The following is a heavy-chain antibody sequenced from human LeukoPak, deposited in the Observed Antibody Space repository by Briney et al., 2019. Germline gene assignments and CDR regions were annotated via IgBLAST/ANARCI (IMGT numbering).Heavy chain of an antibody. Sequence: GRSLGLSCAASGFTFSSYGMHWVRQAPGKGLEWVAFIRYDGSNKYYADSVKGQFTISRDNSKNTLYLQMNSLRADDTAVYYCARAWIQLWLEGSWLGYWGQGTLVTVSS. D-gene: IGHD5-18*01. J-gene: IGHJ4*02. V-gene: IGHV3-30*02. CDR1: GFTFSSYG. CDR2: IRYDGSNK. CDR3: ARAWIQLWLEGSWLGY.